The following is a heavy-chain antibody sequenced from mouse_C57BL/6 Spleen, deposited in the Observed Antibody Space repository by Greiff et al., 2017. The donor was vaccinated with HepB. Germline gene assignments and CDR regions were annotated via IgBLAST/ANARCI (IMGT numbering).Heavy chain of an antibody. V-gene: IGHV5-9-1*02. CDR3: TRDEGNWEGYFDV. CDR1: GFTFSSYA. J-gene: IGHJ1*03. D-gene: IGHD4-1*01. CDR2: ISSGGDYI. Sequence: DVMLVESGEGLVKPGGSLKLSCAASGFTFSSYAMSWVRQTPEKRLEWVAYISSGGDYIYYADTVKGRFTISRDNARNTLYLQMSSLKSEDTAMYYCTRDEGNWEGYFDVWGTGTTVTVSS.